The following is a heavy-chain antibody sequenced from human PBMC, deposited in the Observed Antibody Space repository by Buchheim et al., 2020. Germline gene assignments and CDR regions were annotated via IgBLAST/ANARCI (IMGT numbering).Heavy chain of an antibody. Sequence: QVQLVESGGGVVQPGRSLRLSCAASGFTFSSYGMHWVRQAPGKGLEWVAVIWYDGSNKYYADSVKGRFTISRDNSKNTLYLQMNSLRAEDTAVYYCARDPVFGVVQNKLNDAFDIWGQGT. CDR3: ARDPVFGVVQNKLNDAFDI. CDR1: GFTFSSYG. V-gene: IGHV3-33*01. CDR2: IWYDGSNK. J-gene: IGHJ3*02. D-gene: IGHD3-3*01.